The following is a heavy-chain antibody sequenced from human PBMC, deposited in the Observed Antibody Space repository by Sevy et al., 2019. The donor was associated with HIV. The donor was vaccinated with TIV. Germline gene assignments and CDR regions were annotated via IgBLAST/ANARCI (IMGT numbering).Heavy chain of an antibody. J-gene: IGHJ6*02. CDR2: ISGSGGNT. CDR1: GFTFSSYA. V-gene: IGHV3-23*01. CDR3: AKATELAGTYYYYYGMDV. Sequence: GGSLRLSCAASGFTFSSYAMSWVRQAPGKGLEWVSAISGSGGNTYYEDSVKGRFTFARDNSKNTLYLLMNSLRAEVTAVYYCAKATELAGTYYYYYGMDVWGQGTTVTVSS. D-gene: IGHD6-19*01.